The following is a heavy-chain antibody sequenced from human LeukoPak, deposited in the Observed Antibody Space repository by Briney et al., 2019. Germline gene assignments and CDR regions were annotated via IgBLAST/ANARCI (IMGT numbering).Heavy chain of an antibody. CDR3: ASQPQYYDTLTGYYNAWYFDL. D-gene: IGHD3-9*01. V-gene: IGHV4-59*01. CDR2: IYYSGST. CDR1: GGSISSYY. J-gene: IGHJ2*01. Sequence: SETLSLTCTVSGGSISSYYWSWIRQPPGKGLEWIGYIYYSGSTNYNPSLKSRVTISVDTSKNQFSLKLSSVTAADTAVYYCASQPQYYDTLTGYYNAWYFDLWGRGTLVTVSS.